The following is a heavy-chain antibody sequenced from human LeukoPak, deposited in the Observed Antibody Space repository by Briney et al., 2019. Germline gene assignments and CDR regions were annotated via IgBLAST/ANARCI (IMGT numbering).Heavy chain of an antibody. Sequence: GGSLRLSCAASGFTFSSYSMNWVRQAPGKGLEWVSSISSSSGYIYYADSVKGRFTISRDNAKNSLYLQMNSLRAEDTAVYYCARGFSPIAAAEISWFDPWGQGTLVTVSS. CDR3: ARGFSPIAAAEISWFDP. D-gene: IGHD6-13*01. J-gene: IGHJ5*02. V-gene: IGHV3-21*01. CDR2: ISSSSGYI. CDR1: GFTFSSYS.